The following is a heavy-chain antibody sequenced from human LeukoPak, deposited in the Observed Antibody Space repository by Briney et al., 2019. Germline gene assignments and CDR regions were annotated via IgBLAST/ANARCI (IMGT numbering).Heavy chain of an antibody. CDR1: GYTLTELS. CDR3: ATCPRRRIRYYYDSSGYWIDY. Sequence: ASVTVSCKVSGYTLTELSMHWVRQAPGKGLEWMGGFDPEDGETIYAQKFQGRVTMTEDTSTDTAYMELSSLRSEDTAVYYCATCPRRRIRYYYDSSGYWIDYRGQGTLVTVSS. D-gene: IGHD3-22*01. J-gene: IGHJ4*02. CDR2: FDPEDGET. V-gene: IGHV1-24*01.